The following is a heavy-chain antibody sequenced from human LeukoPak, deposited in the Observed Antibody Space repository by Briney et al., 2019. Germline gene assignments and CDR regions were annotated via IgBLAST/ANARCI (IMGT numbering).Heavy chain of an antibody. V-gene: IGHV1-46*01. CDR3: ATGYSGSYAFGFWDY. Sequence: GASVKVSCKASGYTFTSYYMHWVRQAPGQGLEWMGIINPSGGSTSYAQKFQGRVTMTEDTSTDTAYMELSSLRSEDTAVYYCATGYSGSYAFGFWDYWGQGTLVTVSS. J-gene: IGHJ4*02. CDR2: INPSGGST. CDR1: GYTFTSYY. D-gene: IGHD1-26*01.